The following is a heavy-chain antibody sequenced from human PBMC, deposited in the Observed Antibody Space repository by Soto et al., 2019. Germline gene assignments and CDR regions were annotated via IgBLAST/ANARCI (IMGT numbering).Heavy chain of an antibody. Sequence: EVQVMESGVGLVQPGGSLRLSCNFTFSMYSMNWVRQAPGKGLEWVASISSGGTYIKYADSVKGRFTISRDNAKNSVSLQMNSLRVDDTAVYFCTRDQGGSYDSWFDPWGQGTLVTVSS. CDR3: TRDQGGSYDSWFDP. J-gene: IGHJ5*02. CDR2: ISSGGTYI. CDR1: TFSMYS. V-gene: IGHV3-21*01. D-gene: IGHD1-26*01.